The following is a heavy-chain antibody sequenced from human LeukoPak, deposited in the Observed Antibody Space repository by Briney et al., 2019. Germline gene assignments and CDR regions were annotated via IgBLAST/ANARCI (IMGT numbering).Heavy chain of an antibody. V-gene: IGHV1-69*04. D-gene: IGHD5-12*01. CDR2: IIPILGIA. J-gene: IGHJ4*02. CDR1: GGTFSSYT. Sequence: SSVKVSCKASGGTFSSYTISWVRQAPGQGLEWMGRIIPILGIANYAQKFQGRVTITADKSTSTAYMELSSLRSEDTAVYYCARDAVRGCSGYDHTNHGDYWGQGTLVTVSS. CDR3: ARDAVRGCSGYDHTNHGDY.